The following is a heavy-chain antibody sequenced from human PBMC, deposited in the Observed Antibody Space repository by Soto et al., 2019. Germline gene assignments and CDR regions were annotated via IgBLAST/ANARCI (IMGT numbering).Heavy chain of an antibody. Sequence: ASVKVSCKASGYTFTSYGISWVRQAPGQGLEWMGWISAYNGNTNYAQKLQGRVTMTTDTSTSTAYMELRSLRSDDTAVYYCARDFNDSSGYYYVWFDYWGQGTLVTVSS. V-gene: IGHV1-18*04. J-gene: IGHJ4*02. CDR1: GYTFTSYG. CDR3: ARDFNDSSGYYYVWFDY. CDR2: ISAYNGNT. D-gene: IGHD3-22*01.